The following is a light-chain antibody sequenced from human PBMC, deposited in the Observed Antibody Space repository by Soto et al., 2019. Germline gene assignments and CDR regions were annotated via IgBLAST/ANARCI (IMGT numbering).Light chain of an antibody. Sequence: QSVLTQPPSASGTPGQGVTVSCSGSSSNIGTNPVDWYQQLPGTAPKLLIFGNDQRPSGVPDRFSGSKSGTSASLAISGLQSEDESDYYCAAWDDSLNGDVFGSGTKVTVL. CDR2: GND. CDR3: AAWDDSLNGDV. J-gene: IGLJ1*01. V-gene: IGLV1-44*01. CDR1: SSNIGTNP.